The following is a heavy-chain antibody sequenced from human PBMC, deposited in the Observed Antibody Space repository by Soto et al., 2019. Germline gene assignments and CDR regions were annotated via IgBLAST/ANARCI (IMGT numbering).Heavy chain of an antibody. CDR3: ARRDIVLVPGAMTAFDI. D-gene: IGHD2-2*01. Sequence: PGESLKISCQGSGYSVSSYWMGWVRQMPGKGLEWMGMINPGDSDTIYSPSFRGQVTIPADKSITTAYLQWSSLKASDTAMYYCARRDIVLVPGAMTAFDIWGQGTMLTVSS. CDR2: INPGDSDT. J-gene: IGHJ3*02. V-gene: IGHV5-51*01. CDR1: GYSVSSYW.